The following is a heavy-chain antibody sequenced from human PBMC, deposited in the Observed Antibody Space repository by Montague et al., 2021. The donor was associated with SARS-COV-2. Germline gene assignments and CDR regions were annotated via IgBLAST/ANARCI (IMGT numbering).Heavy chain of an antibody. V-gene: IGHV4-34*01. D-gene: IGHD5-24*01. Sequence: SETLSLTCAVYGGSFSGYYWSWIRQPPGKGLEWIGEINHSGSTNYNPSLKSRVTISVDTSKNQFSLKLGSVTAADTAVYYCARGSKKISKRWLQFDDAFDIWGQGTMVTVSS. J-gene: IGHJ3*02. CDR3: ARGSKKISKRWLQFDDAFDI. CDR2: INHSGST. CDR1: GGSFSGYY.